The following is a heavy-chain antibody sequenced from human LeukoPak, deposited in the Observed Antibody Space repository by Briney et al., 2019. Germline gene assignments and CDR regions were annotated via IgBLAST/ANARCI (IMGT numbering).Heavy chain of an antibody. CDR3: AIIDYSPRWFDP. CDR2: ISGSGGST. Sequence: PGGSLRLSCAASGFTVSSYAMSWVRQAPGKGLEWVSAISGSGGSTYYADSVKGRFTISRDNSKNTLYLQMNSLRAEDTAVYYCAIIDYSPRWFDPWGQGTLVTVSS. V-gene: IGHV3-23*01. D-gene: IGHD2-15*01. J-gene: IGHJ5*02. CDR1: GFTVSSYA.